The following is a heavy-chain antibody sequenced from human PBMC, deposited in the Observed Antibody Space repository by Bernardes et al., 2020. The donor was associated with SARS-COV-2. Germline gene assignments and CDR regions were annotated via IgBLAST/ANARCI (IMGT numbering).Heavy chain of an antibody. V-gene: IGHV3-23*01. CDR3: AKESFGVELLHAFDV. D-gene: IGHD3-3*01. CDR1: GISFSNYA. Sequence: GGSLRLSCVASGISFSNYAMSWVRQAPGRGLEWVSVITGNGDITYYADSVKGRFTISRDNSKNTLYLQMNSLRAEDTAIYYCAKESFGVELLHAFDVWGQGTMVTVSS. J-gene: IGHJ3*01. CDR2: ITGNGDIT.